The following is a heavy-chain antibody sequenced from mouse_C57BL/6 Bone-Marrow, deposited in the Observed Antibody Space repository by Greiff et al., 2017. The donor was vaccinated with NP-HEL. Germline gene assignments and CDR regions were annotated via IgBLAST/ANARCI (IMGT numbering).Heavy chain of an antibody. J-gene: IGHJ2*01. CDR3: ARSRYDYGGGY. CDR2: IYPGDGDT. D-gene: IGHD2-4*01. V-gene: IGHV1-82*01. CDR1: GYAFSSSW. Sequence: VKLMESGPELVKPGASVKISCKASGYAFSSSWMNWVKQRPGKGLEWIGRIYPGDGDTNYNGKFKGKATLTADKSSSTAYMQLSSLTSEDSAVYFCARSRYDYGGGYWGQGTTLTVSS.